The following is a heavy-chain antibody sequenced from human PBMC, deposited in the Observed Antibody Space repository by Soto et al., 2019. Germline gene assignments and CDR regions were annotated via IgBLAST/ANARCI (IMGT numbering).Heavy chain of an antibody. CDR2: INSGGRT. J-gene: IGHJ4*02. CDR3: AKDLRPDGVWDFDY. V-gene: IGHV3-23*01. D-gene: IGHD4-17*01. Sequence: EVQLLESGGDLVQPGGSLRLSCAASGFTFSSYTMTWVRQAPGKGLEWVSGINSGGRTYYADSVKGRFTISRDDSKNTLYLQIISLRPEDTAVYYCAKDLRPDGVWDFDYWGQGTLVTVSS. CDR1: GFTFSSYT.